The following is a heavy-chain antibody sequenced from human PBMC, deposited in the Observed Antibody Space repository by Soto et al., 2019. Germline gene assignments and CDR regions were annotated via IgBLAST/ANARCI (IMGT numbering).Heavy chain of an antibody. CDR2: ITSGSHNI. CDR1: GFIFSSHN. CDR3: ARVGRVEDHYTMDV. J-gene: IGHJ6*02. V-gene: IGHV3-48*02. Sequence: PGGSLRLSCAASGFIFSSHNMNWVRQPPGKGLEWISYITSGSHNIYYADSVKGRFTISRDNAKNSLYLQMNSLRDEDTAVYYCARVGRVEDHYTMDVWGQGTTVTVSS.